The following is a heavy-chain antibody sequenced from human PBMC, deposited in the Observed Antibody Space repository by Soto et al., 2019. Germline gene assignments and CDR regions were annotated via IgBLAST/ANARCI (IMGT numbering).Heavy chain of an antibody. V-gene: IGHV4-59*01. CDR1: GDSIRNYY. CDR2: IFYSGST. J-gene: IGHJ4*01. Sequence: PSETLSLTCTVSGDSIRNYYWSWIRQPPGKGLEYIGYIFYSGSTNYNPSLKSRIAISVDTSRNQFALKLRSVPAADTATYYCARVKRGYSYGSIIDFWGRGTLVTVSS. D-gene: IGHD5-18*01. CDR3: ARVKRGYSYGSIIDF.